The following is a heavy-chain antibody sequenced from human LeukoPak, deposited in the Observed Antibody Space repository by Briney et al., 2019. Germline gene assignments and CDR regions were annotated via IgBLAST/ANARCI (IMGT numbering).Heavy chain of an antibody. CDR1: GGSFSGYY. D-gene: IGHD3-9*01. J-gene: IGHJ4*02. CDR3: ARGADILSPHFDY. Sequence: SETLSLTCAVYGGSFSGYYWSWIRQPPGKGLEWIGEINHSGSTNYNPSLKSRVTISVDTSKNQFSLKLSSVTAADTAVYYCARGADILSPHFDYWGQGTLVTVSS. CDR2: INHSGST. V-gene: IGHV4-34*01.